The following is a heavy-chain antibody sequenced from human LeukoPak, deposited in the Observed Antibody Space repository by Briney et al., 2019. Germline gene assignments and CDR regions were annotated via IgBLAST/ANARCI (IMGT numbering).Heavy chain of an antibody. V-gene: IGHV1-8*03. J-gene: IGHJ6*03. Sequence: ASVKVSCKASGYTFTGYYMHWVRQAPGQGLEWMGWMNPNSGNTGYAQKFQGRVTITRNTSISTAYMELSSLRSEDTAVYYCARAIAARPSYYYYYYMDVWGKGTTVTVSS. CDR1: GYTFTGYY. CDR2: MNPNSGNT. CDR3: ARAIAARPSYYYYYYMDV. D-gene: IGHD6-6*01.